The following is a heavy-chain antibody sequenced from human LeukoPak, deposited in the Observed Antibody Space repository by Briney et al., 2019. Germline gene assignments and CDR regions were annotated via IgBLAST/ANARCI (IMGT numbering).Heavy chain of an antibody. V-gene: IGHV4-31*03. D-gene: IGHD3-10*01. Sequence: SETLSLTCTVSGGSISSGGYYWSWIRQHPGKGLEWIGYIYYSGSTYYNPSLKSRVTISVDTSKNQFSLKLSSVTAADTAVYYCARDGYYGSGSYLRDAFDIWGQGTMVTVSS. CDR3: ARDGYYGSGSYLRDAFDI. CDR2: IYYSGST. J-gene: IGHJ3*02. CDR1: GGSISSGGYY.